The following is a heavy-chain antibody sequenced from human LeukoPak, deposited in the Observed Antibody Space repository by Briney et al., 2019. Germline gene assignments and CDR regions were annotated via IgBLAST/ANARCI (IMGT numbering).Heavy chain of an antibody. CDR2: ISYDGSNK. CDR3: ARPTRSGWYGVFDY. J-gene: IGHJ4*02. CDR1: GFTFSSYA. D-gene: IGHD6-19*01. Sequence: PGGSLRLSCAASGFTFSSYAMHWVRQAPGKGLEWVAVISYDGSNKYYADSVKGRFTISRDNSKNTLYLQMNSLRAEDTAVYYCARPTRSGWYGVFDYWGQGTLVTVSS. V-gene: IGHV3-30-3*01.